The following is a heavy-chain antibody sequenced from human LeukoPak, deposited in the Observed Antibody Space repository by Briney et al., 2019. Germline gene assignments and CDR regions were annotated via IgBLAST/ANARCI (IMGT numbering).Heavy chain of an antibody. CDR2: INYRGTT. V-gene: IGHV4-39*07. Sequence: SETLSLTCTVSGGPISSGDYYWGWIRQPPGKGPEWIGSINYRGTTYYNPSLQSRVAISVDTSKNQFSLQLTSVTATDTAVYYCARVSRDIGSYYTFLDYWGQGTLVTVSS. J-gene: IGHJ4*02. D-gene: IGHD1-26*01. CDR1: GGPISSGDYY. CDR3: ARVSRDIGSYYTFLDY.